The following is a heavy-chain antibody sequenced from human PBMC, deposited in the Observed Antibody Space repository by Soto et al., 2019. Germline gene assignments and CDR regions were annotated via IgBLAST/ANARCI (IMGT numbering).Heavy chain of an antibody. CDR2: IDPSDSYT. J-gene: IGHJ3*02. CDR3: ARPRGSSTSDDAFDI. CDR1: GYSFTSYW. D-gene: IGHD2-2*01. V-gene: IGHV5-10-1*01. Sequence: PGESLKISCKGSGYSFTSYWISWVRQMPGKGLEWMGRIDPSDSYTNYSPSFQGHVTISADKSISTAYLQWSSLKASDTAIYYCARPRGSSTSDDAFDIWGQGTMVTVSS.